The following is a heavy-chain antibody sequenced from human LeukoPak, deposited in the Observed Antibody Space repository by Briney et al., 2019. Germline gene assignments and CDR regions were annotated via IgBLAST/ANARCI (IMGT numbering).Heavy chain of an antibody. D-gene: IGHD3-22*01. CDR2: IIHVSGRP. J-gene: IGHJ4*02. CDR3: TTPSYEYDSTAYWLGRLDH. Sequence: SVKVSCKASGGSLRNYVIAWVRQAPGQGLEWMGGIIHVSGRPIYAERFQGRVTITTDEATNTAFLEVNSLQSEDTAVYFCTTPSYEYDSTAYWLGRLDHWGQGTMVIVSS. CDR1: GGSLRNYV. V-gene: IGHV1-69*05.